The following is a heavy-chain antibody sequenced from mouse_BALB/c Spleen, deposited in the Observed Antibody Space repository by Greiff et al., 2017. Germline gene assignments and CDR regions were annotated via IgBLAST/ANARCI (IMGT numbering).Heavy chain of an antibody. CDR2: INPYNDGT. D-gene: IGHD2-2*01. J-gene: IGHJ1*01. V-gene: IGHV1-14*01. CDR3: AREGYDEYLDV. CDR1: GYTFTSYV. Sequence: EVQLQQSGPELVKPGASVKMSCKASGYTFTSYVMHWVKQKPGQGLEWIGYINPYNDGTKYNQKFKGKATLTSDKSSSTAYMELSSLTSEDSAVYYSAREGYDEYLDVWGAGTTVTVSS.